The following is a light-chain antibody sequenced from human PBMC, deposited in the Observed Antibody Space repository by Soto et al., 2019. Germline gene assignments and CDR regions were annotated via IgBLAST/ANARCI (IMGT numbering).Light chain of an antibody. CDR3: QQRSNWPRT. J-gene: IGKJ2*01. V-gene: IGKV3-11*01. CDR2: DAS. CDR1: QSVSSY. Sequence: EIVLTQSPATLSLSPGERATLSCRASQSVSSYLAWYQQKPGQAPRLLIYDASYSATGIPARFSGSGSGTDFTLTISRLEPEDFAVYYCQQRSNWPRTFGQGTKLEIK.